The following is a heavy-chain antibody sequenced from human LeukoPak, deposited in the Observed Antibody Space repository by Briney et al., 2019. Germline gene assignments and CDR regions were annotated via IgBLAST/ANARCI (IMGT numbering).Heavy chain of an antibody. Sequence: GESLKISCKGSGYTFTTSWIGWVRQMPGKGLEWMGIIYPDDSDTRYSPSFQGHVTISADKSISTAYLQWSSLEVSDTAMYYCARPYSDYSFWGQGTLVTVSS. CDR3: ARPYSDYSF. CDR2: IYPDDSDT. J-gene: IGHJ4*02. D-gene: IGHD4-11*01. V-gene: IGHV5-51*01. CDR1: GYTFTTSW.